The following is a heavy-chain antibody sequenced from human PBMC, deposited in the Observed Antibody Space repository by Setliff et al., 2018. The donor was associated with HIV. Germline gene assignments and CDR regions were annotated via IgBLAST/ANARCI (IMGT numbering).Heavy chain of an antibody. V-gene: IGHV4-34*01. CDR2: ISHSGRA. CDR3: ARGAPYCNHGICHLFDY. D-gene: IGHD2-8*01. J-gene: IGHJ4*01. CDR1: GESFSGYY. Sequence: SETLSLTCAVYGESFSGYYWSWIRQPAGKGLEWLGEISHSGRAKYNPSLKSRASISADTSKNQFSLRLTSVTAADTAVYYCARGAPYCNHGICHLFDYWGHGNLVTVS.